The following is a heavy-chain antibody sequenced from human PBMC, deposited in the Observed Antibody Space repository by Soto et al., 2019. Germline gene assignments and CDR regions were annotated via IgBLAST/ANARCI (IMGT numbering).Heavy chain of an antibody. V-gene: IGHV4-34*12. D-gene: IGHD3-22*01. CDR3: ARPQYESNTFYSFFDD. CDR1: GESFSGYY. J-gene: IGHJ4*02. Sequence: QVQLQQWGAGLLKPSETLSLTCAVSGESFSGYYWSWIRQPPGKGLEWIGQIFHGGGTNYSPSLKSRVTISVDTSKNQFSLDLSSVTAADTAVYYCARPQYESNTFYSFFDDWGQGTLVTVSS. CDR2: IFHGGGT.